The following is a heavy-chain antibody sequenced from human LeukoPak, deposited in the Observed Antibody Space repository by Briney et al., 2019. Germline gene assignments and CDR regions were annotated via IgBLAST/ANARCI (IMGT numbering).Heavy chain of an antibody. D-gene: IGHD2-2*02. CDR3: ATTPVVVPAAISYRGPYNWFDP. CDR1: GYSISSGYY. CDR2: IYHSGST. J-gene: IGHJ5*02. V-gene: IGHV4-38-2*02. Sequence: SETLSLTCTVSGYSISSGYYWGWIRQPPGKGLEWIGSIYHSGSTYYNPSLKSRVTISVDTSKNQFSLKLSPVTAADTAVYYCATTPVVVPAAISYRGPYNWFDPWGQGTLVTVSS.